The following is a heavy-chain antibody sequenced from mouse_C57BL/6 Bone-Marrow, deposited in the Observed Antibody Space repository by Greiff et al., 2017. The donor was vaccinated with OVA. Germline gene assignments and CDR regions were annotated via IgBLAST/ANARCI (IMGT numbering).Heavy chain of an antibody. V-gene: IGHV1-22*01. CDR1: GYTFTDYN. CDR2: INPNNGGT. Sequence: VQLQQSGPELVKPGASVKMSCKASGYTFTDYNMHWVKQSHGKSLEWIGYINPNNGGTSYNQKFKGKATLTVNKSSSTAYMELRSLTAEDSAVYYCASIYYAMDYWGQGTSVTVSS. CDR3: ASIYYAMDY. J-gene: IGHJ4*01.